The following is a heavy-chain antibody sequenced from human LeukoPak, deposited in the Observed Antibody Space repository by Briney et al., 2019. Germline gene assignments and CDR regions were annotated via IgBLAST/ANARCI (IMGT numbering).Heavy chain of an antibody. CDR2: ISWNSGSI. V-gene: IGHV3-9*01. CDR1: GFTFDDYA. Sequence: PGGSLRLSCAASGFTFDDYAMHWVRQAPGKGLEWVSGISWNSGSIGYADSVKGRFTISRDNAKNSLYLQMNSLRAEDTAVYYCARDPDYYGSGSYWGIHDAFDIWGQGTMVTVSS. D-gene: IGHD3-10*01. J-gene: IGHJ3*02. CDR3: ARDPDYYGSGSYWGIHDAFDI.